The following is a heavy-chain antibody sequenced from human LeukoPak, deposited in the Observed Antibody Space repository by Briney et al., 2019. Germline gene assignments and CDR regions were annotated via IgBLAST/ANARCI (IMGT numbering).Heavy chain of an antibody. J-gene: IGHJ4*02. V-gene: IGHV4-59*01. CDR3: AGGVVGATVAVNFDY. CDR2: IYYSGST. Sequence: PSETLSLTCTVSGGSIGSYYWSWIRQPPGKGLEWIGDIYYSGSTNYNPSLKSRVTISVDTSKNQFSLKLNSVTAADTAVYYCAGGVVGATVAVNFDYWGQGTLVTVSS. D-gene: IGHD1-26*01. CDR1: GGSIGSYY.